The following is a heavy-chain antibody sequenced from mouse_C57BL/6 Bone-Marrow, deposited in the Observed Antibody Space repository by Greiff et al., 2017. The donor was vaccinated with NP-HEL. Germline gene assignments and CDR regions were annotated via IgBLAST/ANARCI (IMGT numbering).Heavy chain of an antibody. D-gene: IGHD1-1*01. CDR2: IYPRSGNT. V-gene: IGHV1-81*01. J-gene: IGHJ3*01. CDR1: GYTFTSYG. CDR3: ARFYYYGSSSAWFAY. Sequence: QVQLKQSGAELARPGASVKLSCKASGYTFTSYGISWVKQRPGQGLEWIGEIYPRSGNTYYNEKFKGKATLTADKSSSTAYMELRSLTSEDSAVYFCARFYYYGSSSAWFAYWGQGTLVTVSA.